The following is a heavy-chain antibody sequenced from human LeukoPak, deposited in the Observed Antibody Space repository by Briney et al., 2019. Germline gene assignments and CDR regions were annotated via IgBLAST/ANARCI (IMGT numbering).Heavy chain of an antibody. V-gene: IGHV4-59*08. Sequence: SETLSLTCTVSGGSISSYYWSWIRQPPGKGLEWIGYIYYSGSTNYNPSLKSRVTISVDTSKNQFSLKLSSVTAADTAVYYCARLVLVPAASASYYFDYWGQGTLVTVSS. D-gene: IGHD2-2*01. CDR1: GGSISSYY. CDR3: ARLVLVPAASASYYFDY. CDR2: IYYSGST. J-gene: IGHJ4*02.